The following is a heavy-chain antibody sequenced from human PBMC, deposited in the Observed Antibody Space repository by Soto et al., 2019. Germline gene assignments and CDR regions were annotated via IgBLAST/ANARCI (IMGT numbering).Heavy chain of an antibody. Sequence: ASVKVSCKPSGYTFSNYGITWVRQAPGQPLEWLGWISLYSDGTNYAQKFQGRVSMTTDTSTTTAYMELRSLRSDDSAVYCCARVVPGAEAWFGPWGQGTLVTVSS. CDR1: GYTFSNYG. CDR2: ISLYSDGT. D-gene: IGHD2-2*01. J-gene: IGHJ5*02. CDR3: ARVVPGAEAWFGP. V-gene: IGHV1-18*01.